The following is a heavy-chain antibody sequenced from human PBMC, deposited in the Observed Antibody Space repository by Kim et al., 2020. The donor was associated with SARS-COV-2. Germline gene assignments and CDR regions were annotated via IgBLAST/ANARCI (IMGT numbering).Heavy chain of an antibody. CDR2: INHSGST. V-gene: IGHV4-34*01. Sequence: SETLSLTCAVYGGSFSGYYWSWIRQPPGKGLEWIGEINHSGSTNYNPSLKSRVTISVDTSKNQFSLKLSSVTAADTAVYYCARGQQLVRYFDYWGQGTLVTVSS. CDR1: GGSFSGYY. J-gene: IGHJ4*02. D-gene: IGHD6-13*01. CDR3: ARGQQLVRYFDY.